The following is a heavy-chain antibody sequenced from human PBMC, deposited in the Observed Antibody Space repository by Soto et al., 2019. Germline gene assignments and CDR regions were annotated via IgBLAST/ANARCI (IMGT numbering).Heavy chain of an antibody. CDR2: IKQDGSEK. J-gene: IGHJ6*02. Sequence: GGSLRLSCAASGFTFSSYWMSWVRQAPGKGLEWVANIKQDGSEKYYVDSVKGRFTISRDNAKNSLYLQMNSLRAEDTAVYYCAREFRGSSWYYYYYGMDVWGQGTTVTVSS. D-gene: IGHD6-13*01. V-gene: IGHV3-7*01. CDR1: GFTFSSYW. CDR3: AREFRGSSWYYYYYGMDV.